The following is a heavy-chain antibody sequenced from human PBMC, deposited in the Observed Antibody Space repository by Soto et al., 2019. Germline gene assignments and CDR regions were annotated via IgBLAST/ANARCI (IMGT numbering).Heavy chain of an antibody. CDR2: IYYSGST. D-gene: IGHD3-9*01. CDR1: GGSISSGDYY. CDR3: ARGRNFDWLPIGDAFDI. V-gene: IGHV4-30-4*01. J-gene: IGHJ3*02. Sequence: QVQLQESGPGLVKPSQTLSLTCTVSGGSISSGDYYWSWIRQPPGKGLEWIGYIYYSGSTYYNPSLKSRVNISVDTSKNQFSLKLSSVTAADTAMYYCARGRNFDWLPIGDAFDIWGQGTMVTVSS.